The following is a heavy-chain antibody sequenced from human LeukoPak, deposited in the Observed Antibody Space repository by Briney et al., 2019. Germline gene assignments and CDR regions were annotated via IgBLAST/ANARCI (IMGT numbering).Heavy chain of an antibody. J-gene: IGHJ4*02. CDR2: IKQDGSEK. Sequence: GGSLRLSCAASGFTFSSYWMSWVRQAPGKGLEWVANIKQDGSEKYYVDSVKGRFTISRDNAKNSLYLQMNSLRAEDTAVYYCARDEGSSENWNYAQYWGQGTLVTVSS. D-gene: IGHD1-7*01. V-gene: IGHV3-7*01. CDR1: GFTFSSYW. CDR3: ARDEGSSENWNYAQY.